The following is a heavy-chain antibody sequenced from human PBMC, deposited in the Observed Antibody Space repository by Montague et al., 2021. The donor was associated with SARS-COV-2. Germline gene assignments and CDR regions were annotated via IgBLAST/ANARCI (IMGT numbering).Heavy chain of an antibody. CDR2: IYNSWST. CDR3: ASGDVEMATIKSGGPFYHFDH. D-gene: IGHD5-24*01. Sequence: SETLSLTCTVSGGSISSYYWCWSRQSLGKGLEWIGYIYNSWSTNXNHSLKSQVTISVDTSKDQFSLKLSSVTAADTAVSYCASGDVEMATIKSGGPFYHFDHRGQGTLVTVSS. J-gene: IGHJ4*02. V-gene: IGHV4-59*13. CDR1: GGSISSYY.